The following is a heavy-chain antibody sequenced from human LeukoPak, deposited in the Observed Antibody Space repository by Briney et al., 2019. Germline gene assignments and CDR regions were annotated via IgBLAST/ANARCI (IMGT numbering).Heavy chain of an antibody. D-gene: IGHD3-22*01. Sequence: ASVKVSCKASGGTFSSYAISWVRQAPGQGLEWMGGIIPIFGTANYAQKFQGRVTITADESTSTAYMELSSLRSEDTAVYYCARSRRITMIEDAFDIWGQGTMVTVSS. J-gene: IGHJ3*02. CDR3: ARSRRITMIEDAFDI. CDR2: IIPIFGTA. CDR1: GGTFSSYA. V-gene: IGHV1-69*13.